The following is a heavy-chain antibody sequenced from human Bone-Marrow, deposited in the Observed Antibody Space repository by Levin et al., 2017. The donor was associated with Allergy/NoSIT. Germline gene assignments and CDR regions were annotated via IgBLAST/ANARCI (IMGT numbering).Heavy chain of an antibody. J-gene: IGHJ5*02. CDR1: GFTFSSYA. CDR3: AKGRPETGRGDWFDP. Sequence: GESLKISCAASGFTFSSYAMSWVRQAPGKGLEWVSAISGSGGSTYYADSVKGRFTISRDNSKNTLYLQMNSLRAEDTAVYYCAKGRPETGRGDWFDPWGQGTLVTVSS. V-gene: IGHV3-23*01. D-gene: IGHD1-1*01. CDR2: ISGSGGST.